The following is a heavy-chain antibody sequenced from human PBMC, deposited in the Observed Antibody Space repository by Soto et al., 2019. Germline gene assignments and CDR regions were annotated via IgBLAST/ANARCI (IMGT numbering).Heavy chain of an antibody. CDR1: GYTFTGYY. CDR2: INPNSGGT. CDR3: AWLRPVGIAAAHSNWFDP. V-gene: IGHV1-2*02. D-gene: IGHD6-13*01. Sequence: QVQLVQSGAEVKKPGASVKVSCKASGYTFTGYYMHWVRQAPGQGLEWMGWINPNSGGTNYAQKFQGRVTMTRDTSISTAYMELSRLRSDDTAVYYCAWLRPVGIAAAHSNWFDPWGQGTLVTVSS. J-gene: IGHJ5*02.